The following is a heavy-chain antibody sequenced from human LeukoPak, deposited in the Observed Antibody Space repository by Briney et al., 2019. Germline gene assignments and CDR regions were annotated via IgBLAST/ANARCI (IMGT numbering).Heavy chain of an antibody. CDR1: GFTFSNYG. D-gene: IGHD6-19*01. J-gene: IGHJ4*02. CDR3: AKALVLTVAGTYYVDH. Sequence: GGSLRLSCAATGFTFSNYGMHWVRQAPGKGLEWVAFIRFDESRTFYGDSVKGRFIISRDNSENTLFLHMHSLRPEDTAVYYCAKALVLTVAGTYYVDHWGQGTLVTVSS. CDR2: IRFDESRT. V-gene: IGHV3-30*02.